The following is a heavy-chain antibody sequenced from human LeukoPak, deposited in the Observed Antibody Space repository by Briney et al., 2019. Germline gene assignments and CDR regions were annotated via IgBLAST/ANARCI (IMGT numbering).Heavy chain of an antibody. CDR2: ISSSSSYI. CDR1: GYTFSSYD. V-gene: IGHV3-21*01. CDR3: ARDRRPFGEGLV. Sequence: SCKASGYTFSSYDINWVRQAPGKGLEWVSSISSSSSYIYYADSVKGRFTISRDNAKNSLYLQMNSLRAEDTAVYYCARDRRPFGEGLVWGQGTLVTVSS. J-gene: IGHJ4*02. D-gene: IGHD3-10*01.